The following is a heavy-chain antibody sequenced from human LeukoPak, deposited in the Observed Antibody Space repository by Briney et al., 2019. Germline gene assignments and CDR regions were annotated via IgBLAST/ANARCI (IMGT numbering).Heavy chain of an antibody. CDR2: IYPGDSDT. CDR3: ARPIVSPYSSSRDDPYFDY. D-gene: IGHD6-13*01. V-gene: IGHV5-51*01. CDR1: GYSFTSYW. Sequence: GESLKISCKGSGYSFTSYWIGWVRQMPGKGLEWMGIIYPGDSDTRYSPSFQGQVTISADKSISTAYLQWSSLKASDTAMYYCARPIVSPYSSSRDDPYFDYWGQGTLVTVSS. J-gene: IGHJ4*02.